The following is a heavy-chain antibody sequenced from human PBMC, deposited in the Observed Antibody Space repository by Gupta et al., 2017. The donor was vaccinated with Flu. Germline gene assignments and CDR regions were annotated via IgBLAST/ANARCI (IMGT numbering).Heavy chain of an antibody. D-gene: IGHD3-22*01. CDR2: IKQDGSEI. CDR1: GFPVSLYW. Sequence: EVQLLESGGVLVQPGGSLRLSCAASGFPVSLYWMSWVRRAPGEGLEWGGNIKQDGSEIYYVDSVKGRFTISRDNAKNSLYLQMDNLRAEDTALYYCARDPAGWDSRGYFYWGYFGCCGRGSLVTVSS. CDR3: ARDPAGWDSRGYFYWGYFGC. J-gene: IGHJ4*02. V-gene: IGHV3-7*01.